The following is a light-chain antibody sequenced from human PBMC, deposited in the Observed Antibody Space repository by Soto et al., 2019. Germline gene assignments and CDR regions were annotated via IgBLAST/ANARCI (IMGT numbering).Light chain of an antibody. CDR2: GAS. V-gene: IGKV3-20*01. CDR3: HQYDNAPFT. Sequence: EIVLTQSPGTLSLSPGERATLSCRASQSLSSNYLAWYQQRPGQSPRLLVDGASSRATGIPDRFSSSGFGTDFALTISRREPEDSELYYCHQYDNAPFTFCPGTRVGIK. CDR1: QSLSSNY. J-gene: IGKJ3*01.